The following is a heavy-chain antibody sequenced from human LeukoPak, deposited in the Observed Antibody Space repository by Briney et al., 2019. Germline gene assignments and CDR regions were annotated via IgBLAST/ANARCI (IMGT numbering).Heavy chain of an antibody. CDR3: AREVAYYGSGRSIDY. Sequence: GGSLRLSCAASGFTFSDYYMSWIRQAPGKGLEWVSYISSSGSTIYYADSVKGRFTISRDNAKNTLYLQMNSLRAEDTAVYYCAREVAYYGSGRSIDYWGRGTLVTVSS. V-gene: IGHV3-11*04. CDR1: GFTFSDYY. CDR2: ISSSGSTI. D-gene: IGHD3-10*01. J-gene: IGHJ4*02.